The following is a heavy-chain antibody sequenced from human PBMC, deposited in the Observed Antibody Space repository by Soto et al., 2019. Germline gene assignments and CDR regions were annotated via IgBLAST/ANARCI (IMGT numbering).Heavy chain of an antibody. V-gene: IGHV1-69*06. J-gene: IGHJ4*02. CDR2: IVPNIGTV. Sequence: GASVKVSCKTSGGTLTTFINYPINWVRQAPGQGLEWMGGIVPNIGTVNYAQKFQGRVKVTADKSTGTSYMELSNLSSEDTALYYCARRDTSGFLRYFDTWGQGXPVTVSS. CDR3: ARRDTSGFLRYFDT. CDR1: GGTLTTFINYP. D-gene: IGHD3-3*01.